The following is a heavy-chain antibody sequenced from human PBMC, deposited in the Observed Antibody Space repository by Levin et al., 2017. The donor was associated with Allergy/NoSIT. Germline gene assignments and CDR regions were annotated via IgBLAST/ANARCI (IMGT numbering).Heavy chain of an antibody. J-gene: IGHJ4*02. CDR1: GYTFTSYY. V-gene: IGHV1-46*01. CDR3: ARDHPPSVPDYGDSLPDY. CDR2: INPSGGST. D-gene: IGHD4-17*01. Sequence: EASVKVSCKASGYTFTSYYMHWVRQAPGQGLEWMGIINPSGGSTSYAQKFQGRVTMTRDTSTSTVYMELSSLRSEDTAVYYCARDHPPSVPDYGDSLPDYWGQGTLVTVSS.